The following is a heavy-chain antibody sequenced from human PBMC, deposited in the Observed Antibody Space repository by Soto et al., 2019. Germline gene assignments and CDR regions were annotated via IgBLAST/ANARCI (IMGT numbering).Heavy chain of an antibody. CDR1: GGSISSSNW. CDR2: TYYSGST. CDR3: ARAGSGWSNGDLDY. Sequence: SETLSLTCAVSGGSISSSNWWSWGRQTTGKGLERIGETYYSGSTNYNPSLKSRVTLSVDKSKNQFSLKLSSVTAEDTAVYYIARAGSGWSNGDLDYWGHGTRVTVSS. D-gene: IGHD6-19*01. J-gene: IGHJ4*01. V-gene: IGHV4-4*02.